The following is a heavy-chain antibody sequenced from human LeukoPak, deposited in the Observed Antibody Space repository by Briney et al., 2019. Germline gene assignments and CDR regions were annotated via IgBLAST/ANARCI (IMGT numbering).Heavy chain of an antibody. D-gene: IGHD5-24*01. J-gene: IGHJ3*02. V-gene: IGHV3-30-3*01. CDR3: ARDPPVEMASEESDAFDI. Sequence: GGSLRLSCAASGFTFSSYAMHWVRQAPGKGLEWVAVISYDGSNKYYADSVKGRFTISRDNSKNTLYLQMNSLRAEDTAVYYCARDPPVEMASEESDAFDIWGQGTMVTVSS. CDR2: ISYDGSNK. CDR1: GFTFSSYA.